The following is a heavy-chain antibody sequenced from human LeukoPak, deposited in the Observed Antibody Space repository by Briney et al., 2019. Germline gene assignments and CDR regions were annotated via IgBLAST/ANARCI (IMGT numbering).Heavy chain of an antibody. D-gene: IGHD6-13*01. CDR3: AKNRVAAAGTMSAT. J-gene: IGHJ5*02. V-gene: IGHV4-4*07. CDR1: GDSMEIDY. Sequence: SETLSLTCSVSGDSMEIDYWNWIRQPAGKGLEWIGRIYNSGSTNYSPSLKSRVTMSIDTSKSQFSLQLTSVTAADTAVYYCAKNRVAAAGTMSATWGPGILVAVSS. CDR2: IYNSGST.